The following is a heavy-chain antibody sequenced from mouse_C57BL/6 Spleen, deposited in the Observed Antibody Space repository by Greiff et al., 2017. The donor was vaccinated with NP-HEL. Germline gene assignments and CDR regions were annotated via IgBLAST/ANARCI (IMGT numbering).Heavy chain of an antibody. D-gene: IGHD1-1*01. CDR3: AREGDYYGSSAWFAY. Sequence: QVQLQQPGAELVKPGASVKMSCKASGYTFTSYWITWVKQRPGQGLEWIGDIYPGSGSTNYNEKFKSKATLTVDTSSSTAYMQLSSLTTEDSAVYYCAREGDYYGSSAWFAYWGQGTLVTVSA. V-gene: IGHV1-55*01. J-gene: IGHJ3*01. CDR1: GYTFTSYW. CDR2: IYPGSGST.